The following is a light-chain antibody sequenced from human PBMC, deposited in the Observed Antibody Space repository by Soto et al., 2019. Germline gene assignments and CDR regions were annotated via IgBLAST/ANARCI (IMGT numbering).Light chain of an antibody. CDR2: AAS. V-gene: IGKV1-8*01. CDR3: LQHNSYPWT. J-gene: IGKJ1*01. Sequence: AIRMTQSPSSFSASTGDRVTITCRASQGISSYLAWYQQKPGKAPKLLIYAASTLQSGVPSRFSGSGSGTDFTLTISCLQSEDFATYYCLQHNSYPWTFGQGTKV. CDR1: QGISSY.